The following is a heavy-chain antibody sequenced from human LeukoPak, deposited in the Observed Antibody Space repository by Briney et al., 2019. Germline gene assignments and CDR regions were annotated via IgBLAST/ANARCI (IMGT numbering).Heavy chain of an antibody. CDR1: GGAISSGGFY. CDR2: TDYSGTT. J-gene: IGHJ6*03. Sequence: SQTLSLTCTVSGGAISSGGFYWSWIRQHPGKGPEWIGYTDYSGTTFYNPSLKSRVTISVDTSKNQFSLKLRSVTAADAAIYYCARGFGVATHYYYYMDVWGKGTTVTVSS. CDR3: ARGFGVATHYYYYMDV. D-gene: IGHD3-3*01. V-gene: IGHV4-31*03.